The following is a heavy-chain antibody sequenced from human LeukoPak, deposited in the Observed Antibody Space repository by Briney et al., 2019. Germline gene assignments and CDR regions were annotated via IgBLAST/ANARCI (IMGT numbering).Heavy chain of an antibody. J-gene: IGHJ4*02. CDR3: ARGGAAAARKRGIDY. CDR1: GFTFSSYW. V-gene: IGHV3-7*01. CDR2: IKQDGSEK. Sequence: GGSVRLSCAASGFTFSSYWMSWVRQAPGKGREWGANIKQDGSEKYYVDSVKGRFTISRDNAKNSLYLQMNSLRAEDTAVYYCARGGAAAARKRGIDYWGQGTLVTVSS. D-gene: IGHD6-13*01.